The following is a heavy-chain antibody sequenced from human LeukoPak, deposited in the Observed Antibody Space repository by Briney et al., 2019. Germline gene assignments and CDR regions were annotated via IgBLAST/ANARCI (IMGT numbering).Heavy chain of an antibody. CDR1: GFTFDDYA. Sequence: GGSLRLSCAASGFTFDDYAMHWVRQAPGKGLEWVSGISWNSGSIGYADSVKGRFTISRDNAKNSLYLQMNSLRAEDTALYYCAKDKGYGDPYYYYGMDVWGQGTTVTVSS. CDR2: ISWNSGSI. D-gene: IGHD4-17*01. V-gene: IGHV3-9*01. CDR3: AKDKGYGDPYYYYGMDV. J-gene: IGHJ6*02.